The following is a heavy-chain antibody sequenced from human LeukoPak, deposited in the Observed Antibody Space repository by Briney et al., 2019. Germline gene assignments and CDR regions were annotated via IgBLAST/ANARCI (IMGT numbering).Heavy chain of an antibody. J-gene: IGHJ4*02. D-gene: IGHD6-6*01. CDR2: ISTNSANT. CDR3: AKGQSTIATRSFDS. V-gene: IGHV3-23*01. Sequence: QPGGSLRLSCAASGFTFSTYGMNWVRQAPGKGLEWVSTISTNSANTYYTDSVKGRFTISRDNSKGTLFMQMNSLRAEDTAVYYCAKGQSTIATRSFDSWGQGTLVTVSS. CDR1: GFTFSTYG.